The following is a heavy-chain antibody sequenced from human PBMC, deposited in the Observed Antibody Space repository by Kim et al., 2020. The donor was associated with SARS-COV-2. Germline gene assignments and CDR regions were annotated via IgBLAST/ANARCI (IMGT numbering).Heavy chain of an antibody. CDR3: ARDAYDSSGYYYYGMDV. V-gene: IGHV3-13*04. Sequence: GGSLRLSCAASGFTFSSYDMHWVRQATGKGLEWVSAIGTAGDTYYPGSVKGRFTISRENAKNSLYLQMNSLRAGDTAVYYCARDAYDSSGYYYYGMDVWGQGTTVTVSS. J-gene: IGHJ6*02. D-gene: IGHD3-22*01. CDR2: IGTAGDT. CDR1: GFTFSSYD.